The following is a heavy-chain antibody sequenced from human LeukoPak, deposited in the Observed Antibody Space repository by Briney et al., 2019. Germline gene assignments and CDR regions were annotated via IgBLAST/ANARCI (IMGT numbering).Heavy chain of an antibody. CDR2: IKHSGST. J-gene: IGHJ4*02. CDR3: ARQNYYGNYFDY. CDR1: GGSFSGYY. Sequence: SETLSLPCAVYGGSFSGYYWSWIPQPPGKGLEWIGEIKHSGSTNYNPSLKSRVTISVDTSKNQLSLKLSSVTAADTAVYYCARQNYYGNYFDYWGQGTLVTVSS. V-gene: IGHV4-34*01. D-gene: IGHD3-10*01.